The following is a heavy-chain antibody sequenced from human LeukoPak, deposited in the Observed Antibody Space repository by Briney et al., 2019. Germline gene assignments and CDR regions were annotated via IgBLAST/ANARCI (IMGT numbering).Heavy chain of an antibody. D-gene: IGHD5-12*01. Sequence: SETLSLTCIVSGGSISSYSCTWIRQPAGEGLEWIGRIYTSGTTNYEPSLKSRVTMSVDTSKNQFSLKLSSVTAADTAVYYCAGEAGGGYARAFDIWGQGTMVTVSS. J-gene: IGHJ3*02. CDR1: GGSISSYS. CDR3: AGEAGGGYARAFDI. CDR2: IYTSGTT. V-gene: IGHV4-4*07.